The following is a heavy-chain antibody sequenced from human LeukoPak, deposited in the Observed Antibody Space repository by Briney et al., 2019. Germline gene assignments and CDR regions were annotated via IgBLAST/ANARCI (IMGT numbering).Heavy chain of an antibody. CDR1: GFTFSDYY. CDR2: ISSSGSTI. CDR3: ARGRGYNWNPFDY. V-gene: IGHV3-11*01. D-gene: IGHD1-20*01. J-gene: IGHJ4*02. Sequence: GGSLRLSCAASGFTFSDYYMRWIRQAPGKGLEWGSYISSSGSTIYYADSVKGRFTISRDKAKNSLYLQMTSLGAEYTAVYYCARGRGYNWNPFDYWGQGTLVTVSS.